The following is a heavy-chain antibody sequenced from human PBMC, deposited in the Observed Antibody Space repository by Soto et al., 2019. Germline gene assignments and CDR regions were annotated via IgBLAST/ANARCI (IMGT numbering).Heavy chain of an antibody. CDR2: ISYDGSNK. CDR1: GFTFSSYG. Sequence: QVQLVESGGGVVQPGRSLRLSCAASGFTFSSYGMHWVRQAPGKGLEWVAVISYDGSNKYYADSVKGRFTISRDNSKNTLYLQINSLRDEYTAVYYWSNDLRYCNLGPPCDHYYYFSGMHVWGQGDTVTVSS. CDR3: SNDLRYCNLGPPCDHYYYFSGMHV. D-gene: IGHD2-15*01. V-gene: IGHV3-30*18. J-gene: IGHJ6*02.